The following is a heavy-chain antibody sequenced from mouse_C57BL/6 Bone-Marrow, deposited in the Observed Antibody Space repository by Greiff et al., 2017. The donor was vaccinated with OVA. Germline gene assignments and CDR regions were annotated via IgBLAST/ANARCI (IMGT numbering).Heavy chain of an antibody. Sequence: VQLQQPGAELVMPGASVKLSCKASGYTFTSYWMHWVKQRPGQGLEWIGEIDPSDSYTNYNQKFKGKSTLTVEKSSSTAYMQLSSLTSEDSAVYYCARDLGLLPYYFDYWGQGTTLTVSS. CDR3: ARDLGLLPYYFDY. CDR1: GYTFTSYW. D-gene: IGHD2-3*01. J-gene: IGHJ2*01. CDR2: IDPSDSYT. V-gene: IGHV1-69*01.